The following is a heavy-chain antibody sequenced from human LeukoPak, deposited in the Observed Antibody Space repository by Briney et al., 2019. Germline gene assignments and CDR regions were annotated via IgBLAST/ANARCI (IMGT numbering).Heavy chain of an antibody. CDR3: ASDSAAGTNY. D-gene: IGHD6-13*01. CDR2: ISYDGSNK. Sequence: GGSLRLSCAASGFTFSSYAMHWVRQAPGKGLEWVTVISYDGSNKYYADPVKGRFTISRDNSKNTLYLQMNSLRAEDTAVYYCASDSAAGTNYWGQGTLVTVSS. CDR1: GFTFSSYA. J-gene: IGHJ4*02. V-gene: IGHV3-30-3*01.